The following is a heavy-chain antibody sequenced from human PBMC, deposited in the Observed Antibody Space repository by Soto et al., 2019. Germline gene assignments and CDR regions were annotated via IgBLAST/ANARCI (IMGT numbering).Heavy chain of an antibody. D-gene: IGHD3-10*01. J-gene: IGHJ6*02. CDR2: INHSGST. V-gene: IGHV4-34*01. Sequence: SETLSLTCAVYGGSFSGYYWSWIRQPPGKGLEWIGEINHSGSTNYNPSLKSRVTISVDTSKNQFSLKLSSVTAADTAVYYCARFGATNYYYYYYGMDVWGQGTTVTVSS. CDR3: ARFGATNYYYYYYGMDV. CDR1: GGSFSGYY.